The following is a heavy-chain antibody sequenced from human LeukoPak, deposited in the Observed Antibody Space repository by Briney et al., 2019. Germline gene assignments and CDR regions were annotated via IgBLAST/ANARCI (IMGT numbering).Heavy chain of an antibody. V-gene: IGHV3-21*03. CDR2: FTSSSRSI. D-gene: IGHD1-26*01. J-gene: IGHJ4*02. CDR3: ARDAPVGATRY. Sequence: PGRSLRLSCAASGFTFSSYSMTWVRQAPGKGLEWVSSFTSSSRSIYYADSVKGRFTISRDNAKKSLYLQMNSLRAEDTAVYYCARDAPVGATRYWGQGTLVTVSS. CDR1: GFTFSSYS.